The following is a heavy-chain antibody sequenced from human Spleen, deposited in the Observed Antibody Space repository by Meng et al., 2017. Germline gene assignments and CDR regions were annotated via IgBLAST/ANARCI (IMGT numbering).Heavy chain of an antibody. CDR1: GYTFTGYY. J-gene: IGHJ6*02. CDR2: INPNSGGT. CDR3: ARVRDGVGYYYYGMDV. D-gene: IGHD4-17*01. Sequence: ASVKVSCKASGYTFTGYYMHWVRQAPGQGLEWMGWINPNSGGTNYAQKFQGRVTMTRDTSISTAYMELSRLRSDDTAVYYCARVRDGVGYYYYGMDVWGQGTTVTVSS. V-gene: IGHV1-2*02.